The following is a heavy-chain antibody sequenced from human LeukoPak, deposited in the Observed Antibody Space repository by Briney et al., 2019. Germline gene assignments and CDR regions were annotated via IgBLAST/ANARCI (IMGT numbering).Heavy chain of an antibody. Sequence: PGGSLRLSCAASGFALSTYWMHWVRQAPGKGLVWVSLINSDGSNTLYADSVKGRFTTSRDTAKNTLYLEMNRLRADDTAVYYCAVESSGRPNWNYEFGAGWGQGTLVTVSS. D-gene: IGHD1-7*01. V-gene: IGHV3-74*01. J-gene: IGHJ4*02. CDR2: INSDGSNT. CDR3: AVESSGRPNWNYEFGAG. CDR1: GFALSTYW.